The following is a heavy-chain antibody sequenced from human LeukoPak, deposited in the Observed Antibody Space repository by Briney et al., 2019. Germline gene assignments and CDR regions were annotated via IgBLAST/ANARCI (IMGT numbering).Heavy chain of an antibody. J-gene: IGHJ4*02. D-gene: IGHD3-10*01. CDR1: GSTFSSYA. Sequence: GGSLRLSCAASGSTFSSYAMSWVRQAPGKGLEWVSAISGSGGSTYYADSVKGRFTISRDNSKNTLYLQMNSLRAEDTAVYYCAKGAITMVRGVIVNDYWGQGTLVTVSS. CDR3: AKGAITMVRGVIVNDY. CDR2: ISGSGGST. V-gene: IGHV3-23*01.